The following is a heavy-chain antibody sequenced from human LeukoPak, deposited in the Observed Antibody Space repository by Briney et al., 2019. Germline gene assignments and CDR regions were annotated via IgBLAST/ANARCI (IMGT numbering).Heavy chain of an antibody. Sequence: PSETLSLTCTVSGGSISNNNYYWAWIRQPPGKGLECIGSIYYSGSPYYNPSLKSRVTISVDTSKNQFSLRLSSVTAADTAVYYCATWRTAKTGFDYWGQGTLVTVSA. CDR1: GGSISNNNYY. CDR3: ATWRTAKTGFDY. D-gene: IGHD1-1*01. CDR2: IYYSGSP. V-gene: IGHV4-39*01. J-gene: IGHJ4*02.